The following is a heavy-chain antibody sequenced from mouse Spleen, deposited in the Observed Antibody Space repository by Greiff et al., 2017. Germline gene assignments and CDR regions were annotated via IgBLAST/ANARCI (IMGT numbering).Heavy chain of an antibody. J-gene: IGHJ2*01. CDR2: IRNKANNHAT. CDR1: GFTFSDAW. CDR3: TRRATRTVYFDY. Sequence: DVMLVESGGGLVQPGGSMKLSCAASGFTFSDAWMDWVRQSPEKGLEWVAEIRNKANNHATYYAESVKGRFTISRDDSKSSVYLQMNSLRAEDTGIYYCTRRATRTVYFDYWGQGTTLTVSS. V-gene: IGHV6-6*01. D-gene: IGHD3-1*01.